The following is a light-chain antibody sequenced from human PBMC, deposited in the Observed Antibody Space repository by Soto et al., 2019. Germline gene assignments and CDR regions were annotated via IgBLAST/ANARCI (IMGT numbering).Light chain of an antibody. V-gene: IGKV1-39*01. CDR2: AAS. CDR3: QQSYSTPRYT. CDR1: QSISSY. Sequence: DIQMTPSPSSLSASVGARVTITCRARQSISSYLSWYQQKPGKAPKLLIYAASSLQSGVPSRFSGSGSGTDFTLTISSLQPEDFATYYCQQSYSTPRYTCGQGHKLEIK. J-gene: IGKJ2*01.